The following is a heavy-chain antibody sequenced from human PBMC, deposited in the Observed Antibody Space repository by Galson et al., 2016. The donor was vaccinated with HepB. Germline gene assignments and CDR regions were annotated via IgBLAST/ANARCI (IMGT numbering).Heavy chain of an antibody. J-gene: IGHJ4*02. CDR2: IMPLYGTP. CDR3: AKPRGSHGYFDY. V-gene: IGHV1-69*13. D-gene: IGHD1-26*01. Sequence: SVKVSCKASGGTFSSHAFNWVRQAPGQGPEWMGGIMPLYGTPNYAQSFQGRLTITADESTTTAYMELSSLTSEDTAVYYCAKPRGSHGYFDYWGQGTLVTVSS. CDR1: GGTFSSHA.